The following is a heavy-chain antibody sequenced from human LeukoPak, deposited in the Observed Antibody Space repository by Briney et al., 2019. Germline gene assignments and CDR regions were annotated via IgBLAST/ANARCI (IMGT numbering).Heavy chain of an antibody. J-gene: IGHJ6*02. Sequence: GGSLRLSCAASGFTFSSYAMSWVRQAPGKGLEWVSAISGSGGSTYYADSVKGRFTISRDNSKNTLYLQMNSLRAEDTAVYYCAKVAVWFGESPHTAYGMDVWGQGTTVTVSS. CDR1: GFTFSSYA. CDR3: AKVAVWFGESPHTAYGMDV. V-gene: IGHV3-23*01. CDR2: ISGSGGST. D-gene: IGHD3-10*01.